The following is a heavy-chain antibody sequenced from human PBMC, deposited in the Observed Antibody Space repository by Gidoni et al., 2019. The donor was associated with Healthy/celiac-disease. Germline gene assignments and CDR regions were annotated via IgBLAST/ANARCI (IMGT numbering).Heavy chain of an antibody. J-gene: IGHJ3*02. CDR1: GATFSSYA. V-gene: IGHV1-69*01. Sequence: VNKPVSSVQFSRKTSGATFSSYAISWVRQPPGQGLEWMGGIIPSFGTANYAQKFQGRVTITADESTSTAYMELSSLRAEDTAVYYCARGGELSGGLLAPHEAFDIWGQGTMVTVSS. CDR3: ARGGELSGGLLAPHEAFDI. CDR2: IIPSFGTA. D-gene: IGHD1-26*01.